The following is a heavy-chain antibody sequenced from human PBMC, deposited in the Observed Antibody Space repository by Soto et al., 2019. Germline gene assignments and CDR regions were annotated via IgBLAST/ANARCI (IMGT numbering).Heavy chain of an antibody. D-gene: IGHD6-19*01. CDR1: GYSFTNYG. V-gene: IGHV1-18*01. Sequence: QDQLVQSGGEVKKPGASVKVSCKASGYSFTNYGITWVRQAPGQGFEWMGWISAYNGDTNYAQKLPGRVTMTTAASTSTAYLELRSLTSDDTAVYYCARDRGVAPPVAGNTHYYYYMDVWGKGTTVTVSS. CDR3: ARDRGVAPPVAGNTHYYYYMDV. J-gene: IGHJ6*03. CDR2: ISAYNGDT.